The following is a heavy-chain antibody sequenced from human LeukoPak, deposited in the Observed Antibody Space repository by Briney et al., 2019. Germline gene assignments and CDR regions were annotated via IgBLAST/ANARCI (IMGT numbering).Heavy chain of an antibody. CDR1: GYTLTEIS. Sequence: ASVKVSCKVSGYTLTEISLHWVRQAPGKGLEWMGGFDREDGETMYAQKFQGRVTMTEDTSTDTAFMELSSLRSEDTAVYYCATVGYRYGAFDYWGQGTLVIVSS. J-gene: IGHJ4*02. CDR2: FDREDGET. CDR3: ATVGYRYGAFDY. V-gene: IGHV1-24*01. D-gene: IGHD5-18*01.